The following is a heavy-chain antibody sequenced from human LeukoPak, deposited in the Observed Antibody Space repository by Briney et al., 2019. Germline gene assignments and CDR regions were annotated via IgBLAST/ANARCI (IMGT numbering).Heavy chain of an antibody. D-gene: IGHD3-22*01. V-gene: IGHV3-48*03. J-gene: IGHJ6*03. CDR2: ISSSGSTI. CDR3: AREYYDQIYDYYYMDV. Sequence: GGSLRLSCAASGFTFSSYEMNWVRQAPGKGLEWVSYISSSGSTIYYADSVKGRFTISRDNAKNSLYLQMNSLRAEDTAVYYCAREYYDQIYDYYYMDVWGKGTTVTISS. CDR1: GFTFSSYE.